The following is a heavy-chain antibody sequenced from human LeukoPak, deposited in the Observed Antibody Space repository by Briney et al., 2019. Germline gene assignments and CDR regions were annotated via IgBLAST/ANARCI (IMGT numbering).Heavy chain of an antibody. CDR3: ARDRVAAAGTQPVWFDP. CDR1: GFTFSSYA. V-gene: IGHV3-30*01. CDR2: ISYDGSNK. J-gene: IGHJ5*02. D-gene: IGHD6-13*01. Sequence: GGSLRLSWAASGFTFSSYAMHWVRQAPGEGLEWVAVISYDGSNKYYAHSVKGQFTISRDNSKNTLYLQMNSLRAEDTAVYYCARDRVAAAGTQPVWFDPWGQGTLVTVSS.